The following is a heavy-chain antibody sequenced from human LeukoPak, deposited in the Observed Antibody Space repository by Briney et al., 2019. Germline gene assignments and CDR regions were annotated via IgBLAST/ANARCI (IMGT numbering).Heavy chain of an antibody. D-gene: IGHD6-13*01. CDR3: ARGVAAPGTGGLSWFDP. V-gene: IGHV4-59*01. CDR2: IYSSGST. J-gene: IGHJ5*02. Sequence: NPSETLSLTCTVSGGFISSYDWSWIRQPPGKGLEWIGYIYSSGSTNYNPSLKSRVTISLDTSKNQFSLKLSFVTAADTAVYYCARGVAAPGTGGLSWFDPWGQGTLVTVSS. CDR1: GGFISSYD.